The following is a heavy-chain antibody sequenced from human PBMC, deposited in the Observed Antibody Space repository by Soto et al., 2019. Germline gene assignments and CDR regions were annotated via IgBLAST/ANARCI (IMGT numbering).Heavy chain of an antibody. V-gene: IGHV4-34*01. CDR1: GGSFSGYY. CDR2: INHSGST. CDR3: ARSVRVGWLRPPYYYGMDV. Sequence: QVHLQQWGAGLLKPSETLSLTCAVYGGSFSGYYWSWIRQPPGKGLEWIGEINHSGSTNYNPSLKSRVTISVDTSKNQFSLKLSSVTAADTAVYYCARSVRVGWLRPPYYYGMDVWGQGTTVTVSS. D-gene: IGHD5-12*01. J-gene: IGHJ6*02.